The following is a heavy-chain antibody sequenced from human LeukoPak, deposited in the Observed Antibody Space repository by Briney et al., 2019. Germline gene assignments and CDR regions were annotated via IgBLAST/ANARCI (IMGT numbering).Heavy chain of an antibody. D-gene: IGHD2-21*01. Sequence: ASVKVSCKASGYTFTSYDINWVRQATGQGLEWMGWMDPNSGNTGYAQKFQGRVTMTRNTSISTAYMELSSLRSEDTAVYYCARGGLAYCGGDCWGQGTLVTVSS. CDR1: GYTFTSYD. V-gene: IGHV1-8*01. CDR3: ARGGLAYCGGDC. J-gene: IGHJ4*02. CDR2: MDPNSGNT.